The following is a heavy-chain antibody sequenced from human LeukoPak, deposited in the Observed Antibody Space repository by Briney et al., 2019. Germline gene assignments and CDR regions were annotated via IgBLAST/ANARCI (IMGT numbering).Heavy chain of an antibody. CDR2: MYYRGNT. V-gene: IGHV4-39*07. CDR3: ARLYGNYQNYFDY. CDR1: GGSISSITYY. Sequence: PSETLSLTCTVSGGSISSITYYWGWIRQPPGKGLEWVGHMYYRGNTFYNPSLKSRVTISVDTSKNQFSLKLRSVTAANTAVYYCARLYGNYQNYFDYWGQGTLVTVSS. J-gene: IGHJ4*02. D-gene: IGHD1-7*01.